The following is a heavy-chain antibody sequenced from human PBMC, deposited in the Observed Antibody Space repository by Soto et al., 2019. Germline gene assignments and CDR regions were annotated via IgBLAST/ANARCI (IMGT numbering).Heavy chain of an antibody. CDR1: GFTFSNYS. CDR3: AQVAYSNGWILDY. Sequence: GGSLRLSCAASGFTFSNYSMTWVRQAPGKGLEWVANIKEDGSETYYVDSVKGRFTLSRDNAKNSLQLQMSSLRAEDTAIYSCAQVAYSNGWILDYWGQGTLVTVSS. D-gene: IGHD6-19*01. V-gene: IGHV3-7*01. CDR2: IKEDGSET. J-gene: IGHJ4*01.